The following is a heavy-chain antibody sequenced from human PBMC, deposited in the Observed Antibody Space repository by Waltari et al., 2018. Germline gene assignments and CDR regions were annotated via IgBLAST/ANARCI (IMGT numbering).Heavy chain of an antibody. D-gene: IGHD3-3*01. Sequence: QVQLQESGPGLVKPSQTLSLTCTVSGGPISSGSSYWSWIRQPAGKGLEWIGRIYTSGSTNYNPSLKSRVTISVDTSKNQFSLKLSSVTAADTAVYYCARETYYDFWSGPYYYYYMDVWGKGTTVTVSS. V-gene: IGHV4-61*02. CDR2: IYTSGST. J-gene: IGHJ6*03. CDR3: ARETYYDFWSGPYYYYYMDV. CDR1: GGPISSGSSY.